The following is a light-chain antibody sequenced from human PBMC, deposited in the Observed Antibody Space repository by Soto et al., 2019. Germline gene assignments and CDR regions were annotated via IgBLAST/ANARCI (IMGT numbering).Light chain of an antibody. V-gene: IGLV2-23*01. CDR1: SSDVGSYNL. CDR2: EGV. J-gene: IGLJ1*01. Sequence: QSVLTQPASVSGSPGQSITISCTGTSSDVGSYNLVSWYQQHPVKAPKLLIYEGVKRPSGVSSRFSGSKSANTASLTISGLQAEDEADYYCCSYAGSSTFVFGTGTKLTVL. CDR3: CSYAGSSTFV.